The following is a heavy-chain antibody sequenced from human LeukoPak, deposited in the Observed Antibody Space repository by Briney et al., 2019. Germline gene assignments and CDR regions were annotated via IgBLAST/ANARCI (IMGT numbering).Heavy chain of an antibody. CDR1: GGSISSYY. J-gene: IGHJ6*03. V-gene: IGHV4-59*01. CDR2: IYYSGST. CDR3: ARAGYSYGYVNYYYYYTDV. D-gene: IGHD5-18*01. Sequence: KPSETLSLTCTVSGGSISSYYWSWIRQPPGKGLEWIGYIYYSGSTNYNPSLKSRVTISVDTSKNQFSLKLSSVTAADTAVYYCARAGYSYGYVNYYYYYTDVWGKGTTVTVSS.